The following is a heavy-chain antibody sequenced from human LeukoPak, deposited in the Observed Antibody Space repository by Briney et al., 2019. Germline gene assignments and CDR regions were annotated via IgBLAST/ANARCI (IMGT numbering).Heavy chain of an antibody. J-gene: IGHJ4*02. V-gene: IGHV3-23*01. Sequence: GGSLRLSCAASGFSFDRYAMSWVRQAAGKGLEWVSGIGGSGHSSHYADSVKGRFTVSRDNSRNTLYLQMNSLRDEDTAVYYCTTDQDDIVVVLAAMYYWGQGTLVTVSS. CDR3: TTDQDDIVVVLAAMYY. D-gene: IGHD2-2*01. CDR1: GFSFDRYA. CDR2: IGGSGHSS.